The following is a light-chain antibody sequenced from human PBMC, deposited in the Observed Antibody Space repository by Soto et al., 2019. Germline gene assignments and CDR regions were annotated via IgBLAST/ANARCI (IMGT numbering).Light chain of an antibody. Sequence: QAVVTQPPSASGTPGQRVTISCSGSSSNIRSNTVNWYQQLPGTAPQLLIYSNNQRPSGVPDRFSGSKSGTSASLAISGLQSEDEAHYYCAAWDASLNGVVFGGGTQLTVL. CDR1: SSNIRSNT. V-gene: IGLV1-44*01. J-gene: IGLJ2*01. CDR3: AAWDASLNGVV. CDR2: SNN.